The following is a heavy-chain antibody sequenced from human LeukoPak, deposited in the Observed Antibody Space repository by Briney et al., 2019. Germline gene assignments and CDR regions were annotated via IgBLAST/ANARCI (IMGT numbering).Heavy chain of an antibody. V-gene: IGHV4-39*07. CDR2: IYHSGST. CDR1: GGSISSSSYY. D-gene: IGHD5-18*01. J-gene: IGHJ4*02. Sequence: PSETLSLTCTVSGGSISSSSYYWGWIRQPPGKGLEWIGSIYHSGSTYYNPSLKSRVTISVDTSKNQFSLKLSSVTAADTAVYYCARILVDTAMVPDYWGQGTLVTVPS. CDR3: ARILVDTAMVPDY.